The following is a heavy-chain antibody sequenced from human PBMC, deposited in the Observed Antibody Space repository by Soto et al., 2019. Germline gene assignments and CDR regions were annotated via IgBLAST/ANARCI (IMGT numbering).Heavy chain of an antibody. D-gene: IGHD6-19*01. CDR1: GGSISGYY. J-gene: IGHJ4*02. Sequence: PATLSLTCTVSGGSISGYYWSWIRQPAGKGLEWIGRIYTSGCTNYNPALKSRVTMSVDTSKNHFSLKLSSVTAADTAVYYCAREGIAVAAVDYWGQGTLVTVSS. V-gene: IGHV4-4*07. CDR3: AREGIAVAAVDY. CDR2: IYTSGCT.